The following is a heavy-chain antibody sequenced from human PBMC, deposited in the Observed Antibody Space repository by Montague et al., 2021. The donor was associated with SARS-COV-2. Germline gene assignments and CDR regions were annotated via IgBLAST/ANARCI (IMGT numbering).Heavy chain of an antibody. CDR2: ISYDGSNK. CDR1: GFTFSTYA. Sequence: SLRLSCAASGFTFSTYAMHWVRQAPGKGLEWVAVISYDGSNKYYADSVKGRFTISRDNSKSTLYVQMKRLRAEDTAVYYCARALGGRYYYGMDVWGQGTTVTVSS. D-gene: IGHD1-26*01. V-gene: IGHV3-30*04. CDR3: ARALGGRYYYGMDV. J-gene: IGHJ6*02.